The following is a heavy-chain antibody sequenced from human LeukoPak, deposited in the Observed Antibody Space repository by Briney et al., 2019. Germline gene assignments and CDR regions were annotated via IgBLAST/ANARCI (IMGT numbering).Heavy chain of an antibody. CDR1: GFIFDDFT. CDR3: AKGHFGAGHY. CDR2: ITGDGGTT. Sequence: GGSLRLSCAASGFIFDDFTMHWFRQPPGRGLQWVSLITGDGGTTSCAGSVKGRFTISRDNSKNSLYLHMSSLGNEDTALYYCAKGHFGAGHYWGQGTLVTVPS. J-gene: IGHJ4*02. D-gene: IGHD3-3*01. V-gene: IGHV3-43*02.